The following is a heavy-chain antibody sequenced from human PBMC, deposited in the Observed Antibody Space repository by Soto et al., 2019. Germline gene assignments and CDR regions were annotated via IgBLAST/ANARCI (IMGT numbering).Heavy chain of an antibody. Sequence: QITLKESGPTLVKHTQTLTLTCTFSGFSLSTSGVGVGWIRQPPGKALEWLELIYWDDDKRYSPSLKSRLTITKETSKNQVVLTMTNMDPVDTATYYCARFLAAEIFDYWGQGTLVTVAS. V-gene: IGHV2-5*02. CDR1: GFSLSTSGVG. J-gene: IGHJ4*02. D-gene: IGHD6-25*01. CDR2: IYWDDDK. CDR3: ARFLAAEIFDY.